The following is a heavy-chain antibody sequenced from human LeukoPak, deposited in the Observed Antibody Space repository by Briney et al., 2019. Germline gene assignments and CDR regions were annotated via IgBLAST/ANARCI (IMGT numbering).Heavy chain of an antibody. V-gene: IGHV4-30-4*01. J-gene: IGHJ3*02. CDR2: IYYSGST. D-gene: IGHD3-9*01. Sequence: SQTLSLTCTVSGGSISSSDYYWGWIRQPPGKGLEWIGYIYYSGSTSYNPSLKSRITISVDTSKNQFSLKLTSVTAADTAVYYCARGFDAHNAFDIWGQGTMVTVSS. CDR1: GGSISSSDYY. CDR3: ARGFDAHNAFDI.